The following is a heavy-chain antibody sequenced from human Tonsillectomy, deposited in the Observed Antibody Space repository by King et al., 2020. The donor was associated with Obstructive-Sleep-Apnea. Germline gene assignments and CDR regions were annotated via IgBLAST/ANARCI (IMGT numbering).Heavy chain of an antibody. D-gene: IGHD3-10*01. CDR1: GFTFSSYD. V-gene: IGHV3-13*04. CDR3: ARGYYGSGSYHPFDY. CDR2: IGTAVDT. Sequence: VQLVESGGGLVQPGGSLRLSCAASGFTFSSYDMHWVRQTTVKGLEWVSAIGTAVDTYYPGSVKGRFTISRENAKNSLYLQMNSLRAGDTAVYYCARGYYGSGSYHPFDYWGQGTLVTVSS. J-gene: IGHJ4*02.